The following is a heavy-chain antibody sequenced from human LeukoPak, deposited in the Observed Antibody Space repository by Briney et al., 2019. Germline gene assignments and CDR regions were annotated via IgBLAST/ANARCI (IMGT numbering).Heavy chain of an antibody. CDR1: GFTFSSYW. V-gene: IGHV3-74*01. CDR2: INSDGSST. CDR3: ARESIAARYYYYYYGTYV. J-gene: IGHJ6*04. Sequence: GGSLTLSCAASGFTFSSYWLHWVRQAPGKGLVWVSRINSDGSSTSYADSGKVRLTSYRHNAKNTLYLQMNGLSADDTAVYYRARESIAARYYYYYYGTYVRGEGATVSVSS. D-gene: IGHD6-6*01.